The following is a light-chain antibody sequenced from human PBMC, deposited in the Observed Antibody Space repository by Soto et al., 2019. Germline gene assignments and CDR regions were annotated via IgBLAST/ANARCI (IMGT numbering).Light chain of an antibody. V-gene: IGKV3-15*01. J-gene: IGKJ1*01. CDR3: QQYNNWPRT. CDR2: SAS. Sequence: TLSVSPGERATLSCRASQSVSSDLAWYHQKPGQAPRLLIYSASTRATGIPARFSGSGSGTEFTLTINILQSEDFAVYYCQQYNNWPRTFGQATKVDI. CDR1: QSVSSD.